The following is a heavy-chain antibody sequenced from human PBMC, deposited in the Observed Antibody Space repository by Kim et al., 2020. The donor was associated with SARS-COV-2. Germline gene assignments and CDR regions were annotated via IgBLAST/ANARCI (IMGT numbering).Heavy chain of an antibody. J-gene: IGHJ4*02. CDR3: AKDTGYSSGWYTQRGGFDY. V-gene: IGHV3-9*01. D-gene: IGHD6-19*01. Sequence: GGSLRLSCAASGFTFDDYAMHWVRQAPGKGLEWVSGISWNSGSIGYADSVKGRFTISRDNAKNSLYLQMNSLRAEDTALYYCAKDTGYSSGWYTQRGGFDYWGQGTLVTVSS. CDR1: GFTFDDYA. CDR2: ISWNSGSI.